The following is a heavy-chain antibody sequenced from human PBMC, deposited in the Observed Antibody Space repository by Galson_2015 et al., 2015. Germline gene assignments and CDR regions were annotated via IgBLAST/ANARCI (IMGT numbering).Heavy chain of an antibody. CDR1: GYTFTSYA. Sequence: SVKVSCKASGYTFTSYAMHWVRQAPGQRLEWMGWINAGNGNTKYSQKFQGRVTITRDTSASTAYMELSSLRSEDTAVYYCARVPDYGSGRKNYYYYGMDVWGQGTTVTVSS. V-gene: IGHV1-3*01. CDR2: INAGNGNT. CDR3: ARVPDYGSGRKNYYYYGMDV. J-gene: IGHJ6*02. D-gene: IGHD3-10*01.